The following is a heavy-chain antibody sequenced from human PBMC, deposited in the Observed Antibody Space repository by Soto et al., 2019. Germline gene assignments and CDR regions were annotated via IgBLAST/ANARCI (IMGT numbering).Heavy chain of an antibody. D-gene: IGHD6-13*01. CDR2: ISGGGGST. V-gene: IGHV3-23*01. Sequence: GGSLRLSCAASGFTFSSYAMSWVRQAPGKGLEWVSAISGGGGSTYYADSVKGRFTISRDNSKNTLYLQMNSLRAEDTAVYYCAKDVVQQLAPDYFDYWGQGTLVTVSS. CDR3: AKDVVQQLAPDYFDY. J-gene: IGHJ4*02. CDR1: GFTFSSYA.